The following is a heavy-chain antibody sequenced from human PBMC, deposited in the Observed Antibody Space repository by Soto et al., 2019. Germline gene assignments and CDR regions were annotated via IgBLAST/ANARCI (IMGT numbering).Heavy chain of an antibody. CDR2: ISYDGSNK. CDR3: VRDGAVAGRDAFDI. D-gene: IGHD6-19*01. Sequence: QVQLVESGGGVVQPGRSLRLSCAASGFTFSSYAMHWVRQAPGKGLEWVAVISYDGSNKYYADSVKGRFTISRDNSKNTLSMQVNRLRGEDRAVYYCVRDGAVAGRDAFDIWGQGTMVTVSS. J-gene: IGHJ3*02. CDR1: GFTFSSYA. V-gene: IGHV3-30-3*01.